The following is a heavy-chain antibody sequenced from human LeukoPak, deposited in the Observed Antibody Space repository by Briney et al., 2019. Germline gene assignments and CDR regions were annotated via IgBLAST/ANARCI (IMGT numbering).Heavy chain of an antibody. J-gene: IGHJ3*02. Sequence: SQTLSLTCTVSGGSISSGDYYWSWNRQPRGKGLEWIGYIYYSGSTYYNPSLKSRVTISVDTSKNRFSLKLSSVTAADTAVYYCATHSSGYDSGNDAFDIWGQGTMVTVSS. CDR2: IYYSGST. CDR3: ATHSSGYDSGNDAFDI. V-gene: IGHV4-30-4*08. CDR1: GGSISSGDYY. D-gene: IGHD3-22*01.